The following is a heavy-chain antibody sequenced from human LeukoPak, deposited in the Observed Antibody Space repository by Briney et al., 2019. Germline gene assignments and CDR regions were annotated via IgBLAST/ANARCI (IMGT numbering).Heavy chain of an antibody. CDR2: ISSSGTTI. D-gene: IGHD3-10*01. Sequence: GGSLRLSCAASGFTFSSYAMNWVRQAPGKGLEWVSYISSSGTTIYYADSVKGRFTISRDNAKNSLYLQMNSLRAEDTGVYYCARDAMVRGIIIIPFDYWGQGTLVTVSS. J-gene: IGHJ4*02. CDR3: ARDAMVRGIIIIPFDY. V-gene: IGHV3-48*03. CDR1: GFTFSSYA.